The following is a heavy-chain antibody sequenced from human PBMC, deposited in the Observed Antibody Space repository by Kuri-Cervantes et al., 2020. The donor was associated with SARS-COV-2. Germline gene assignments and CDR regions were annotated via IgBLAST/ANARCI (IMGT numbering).Heavy chain of an antibody. Sequence: SQTLSLTCAVYGGSFSGYYWSWIRQPPGKGLEWIGEINHSGSTNYNPSLKSRVTISVDTSKNQFSLRLSSVTAADTAVYFCARDSRSSYQVLLDRYYYSYMDVWGKGTTVTVSS. CDR2: INHSGST. CDR3: ARDSRSSYQVLLDRYYYSYMDV. CDR1: GGSFSGYY. J-gene: IGHJ6*03. D-gene: IGHD3-3*01. V-gene: IGHV4-34*01.